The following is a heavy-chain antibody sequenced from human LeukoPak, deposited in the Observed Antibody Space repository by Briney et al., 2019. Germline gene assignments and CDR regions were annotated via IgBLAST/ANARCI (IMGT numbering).Heavy chain of an antibody. CDR2: IYYSGST. CDR1: GGSISSGGYY. V-gene: IGHV4-31*03. Sequence: KSSQTLSLTCTVSGGSISSGGYYWSWIRQHPGKGLEWIGYIYYSGSTYYNPSLKSRVTISVDTSKNQFSLKLSSVTAADTAVYYCARGSTGLVTIFGVALKYYFDYWGQGTLVTVSS. CDR3: ARGSTGLVTIFGVALKYYFDY. J-gene: IGHJ4*02. D-gene: IGHD3-3*01.